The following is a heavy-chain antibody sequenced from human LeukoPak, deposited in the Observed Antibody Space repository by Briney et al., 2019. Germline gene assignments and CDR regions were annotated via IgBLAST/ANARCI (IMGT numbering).Heavy chain of an antibody. D-gene: IGHD4-17*01. J-gene: IGHJ4*02. CDR3: AKLSTTVTTGLPGGDFDY. Sequence: ASVKVSCKASGYTFTGYYMHWVRQAPGQGLEWMGWINPNSGGTNYAQKFQGRVTMTRDTSISTAYMELSRLRSDDTAVYYCAKLSTTVTTGLPGGDFDYWGQGTLVTVSS. V-gene: IGHV1-2*02. CDR2: INPNSGGT. CDR1: GYTFTGYY.